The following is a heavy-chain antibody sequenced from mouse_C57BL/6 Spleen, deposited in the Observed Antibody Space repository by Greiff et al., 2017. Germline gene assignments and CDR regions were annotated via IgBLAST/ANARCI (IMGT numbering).Heavy chain of an antibody. Sequence: VKLQESGAELVRPGASVTLSCKASGYTFTDYEMHWVKQTPVHGLEWIGAIDPETGGTAYNQKFKGKAILTADKSSSTAYMELRSLTSEDSAVYYCTRGNYSIPMDYWGQGTSVTVSS. CDR2: IDPETGGT. V-gene: IGHV1-15*01. D-gene: IGHD2-5*01. CDR1: GYTFTDYE. CDR3: TRGNYSIPMDY. J-gene: IGHJ4*01.